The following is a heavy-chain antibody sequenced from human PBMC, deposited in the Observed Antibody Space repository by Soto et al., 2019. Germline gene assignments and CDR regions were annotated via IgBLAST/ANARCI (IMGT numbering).Heavy chain of an antibody. Sequence: EVQLVESGGGFVKPGESLTLSCAASGFTFSSAPMSWVRQAPGKGLEWVGRIKPNIDGGAIDYPAPVKGRFTISRDDSKNTLQLQMNSLEIEDTAGYDGTTPAIPVDGTQPFNYWGQGALVTVSS. V-gene: IGHV3-15*01. CDR3: TTPAIPVDGTQPFNY. J-gene: IGHJ4*02. CDR2: IKPNIDGGAI. D-gene: IGHD6-19*01. CDR1: GFTFSSAP.